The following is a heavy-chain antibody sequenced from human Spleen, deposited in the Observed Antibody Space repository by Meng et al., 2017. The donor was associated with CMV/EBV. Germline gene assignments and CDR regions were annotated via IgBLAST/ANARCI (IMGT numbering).Heavy chain of an antibody. Sequence: ASVKVSCKASGYTFTGYYMFWVRQAPGQGLEWMGWINPNSGGTNYAQNFQGRVTMTRDTSISTAYMELSRLRSDDTAVYYCAREDTVTTENYYYGMDVWGQGTTVTVSS. CDR1: GYTFTGYY. D-gene: IGHD4-11*01. CDR3: AREDTVTTENYYYGMDV. V-gene: IGHV1-2*02. J-gene: IGHJ6*02. CDR2: INPNSGGT.